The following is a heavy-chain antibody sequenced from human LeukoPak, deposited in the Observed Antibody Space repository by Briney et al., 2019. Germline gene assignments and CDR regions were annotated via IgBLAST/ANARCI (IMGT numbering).Heavy chain of an antibody. Sequence: PSETLSLACTVSGGSITSYYWTWIRQPPGKGLEWIGSIYYSGSTNYSPSLKSRVTISVDTSKNQFSLKLSSVTAADTALYYCARENGYRYDYWGQGTLVTVSS. D-gene: IGHD5-18*01. V-gene: IGHV4-59*01. CDR3: ARENGYRYDY. CDR1: GGSITSYY. J-gene: IGHJ4*02. CDR2: IYYSGST.